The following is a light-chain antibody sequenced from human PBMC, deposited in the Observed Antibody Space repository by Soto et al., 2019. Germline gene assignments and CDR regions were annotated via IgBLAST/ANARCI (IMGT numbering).Light chain of an antibody. CDR3: QQYGSSRT. Sequence: EIVLTQSPGTLSLSPGERATLSCRASQSISSIYLAWYQQKPGQAPGLLVYGASSRATGIPDRFSGSGSGTDFTLTISRLEPEDFAVYYCQQYGSSRTFGQGTKVEIK. V-gene: IGKV3-20*01. CDR1: QSISSIY. CDR2: GAS. J-gene: IGKJ1*01.